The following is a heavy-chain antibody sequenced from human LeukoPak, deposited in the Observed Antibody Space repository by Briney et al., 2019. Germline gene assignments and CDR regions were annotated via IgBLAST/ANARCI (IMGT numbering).Heavy chain of an antibody. D-gene: IGHD6-13*01. CDR1: GFTFSSYW. CDR2: IKQDGSEK. J-gene: IGHJ5*02. CDR3: ARCDSSSWDNWFDP. V-gene: IGHV3-7*01. Sequence: GGSLRLSCAASGFTFSSYWMSWVRQAPGKGLEWVANIKQDGSEKYYVDSVMGRFTISRDNAKNSLYLQMNSLRAEDTAVYYCARCDSSSWDNWFDPWGQGTLVTVSS.